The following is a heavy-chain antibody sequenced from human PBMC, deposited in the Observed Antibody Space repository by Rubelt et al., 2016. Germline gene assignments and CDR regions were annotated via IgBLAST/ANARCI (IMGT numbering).Heavy chain of an antibody. V-gene: IGHV3-7*03. D-gene: IGHD3-22*01. J-gene: IGHJ4*02. CDR3: ARGSQSSGYGSPGDY. Sequence: GFTLNNYWMHWVRQAPGKGLEWVANIKQDGSEKYYVDSVKGRFTISRDNAKNSLYLQMNSLRAEDTAFYYCARGSQSSGYGSPGDYWGQGTLVTVSS. CDR2: IKQDGSEK. CDR1: GFTLNNYW.